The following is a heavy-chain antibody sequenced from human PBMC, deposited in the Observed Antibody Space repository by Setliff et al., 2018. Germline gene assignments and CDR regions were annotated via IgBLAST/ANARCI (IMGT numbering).Heavy chain of an antibody. CDR3: ARGGASSQWFDS. CDR1: GYSISSGYY. V-gene: IGHV4-38-2*02. CDR2: IYHSGST. J-gene: IGHJ5*01. Sequence: KTSETLSLTCTVSGYSISSGYYWGWIRQPPGKGLEWIGSIYHSGSTYYNPSLKSRVTLSVDTSKNQFSLNLASVTAADTAAYYCARGGASSQWFDSWGQGTLVTVSS. D-gene: IGHD2-15*01.